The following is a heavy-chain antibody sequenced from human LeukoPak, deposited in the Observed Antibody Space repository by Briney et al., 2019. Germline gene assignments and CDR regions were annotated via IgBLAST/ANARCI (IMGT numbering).Heavy chain of an antibody. J-gene: IGHJ4*02. Sequence: SETLSLTCTVSGGSISSYYWSWIRQPPGKGLEWIGYIYYSGSTNYNPSLKSRVTISVDTSKNQFSLKLSSVTAADTAVYYCARVREVRGVIIQYYFDYWGQGTWSPSPQ. CDR2: IYYSGST. D-gene: IGHD3-10*01. V-gene: IGHV4-59*01. CDR3: ARVREVRGVIIQYYFDY. CDR1: GGSISSYY.